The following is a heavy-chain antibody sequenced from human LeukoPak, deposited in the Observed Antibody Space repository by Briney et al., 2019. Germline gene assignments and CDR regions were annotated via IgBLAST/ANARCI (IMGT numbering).Heavy chain of an antibody. CDR1: GYTFTGYY. D-gene: IGHD3-22*01. Sequence: ASVKVSCKASGYTFTGYYMHWVRQAPGQGLEWMGWINPNSGGTNYAQKFQGRVTMTTDTSTSTAYMELRSLRSDDTAVYYCARLRTYYYDSSGESGGELWGQGTLVTVSS. CDR2: INPNSGGT. CDR3: ARLRTYYYDSSGESGGEL. V-gene: IGHV1-2*02. J-gene: IGHJ4*02.